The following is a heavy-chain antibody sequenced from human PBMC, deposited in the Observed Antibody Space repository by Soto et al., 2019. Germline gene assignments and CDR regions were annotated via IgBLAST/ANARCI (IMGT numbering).Heavy chain of an antibody. V-gene: IGHV4-4*02. D-gene: IGHD6-19*01. J-gene: IGHJ4*02. CDR2: IYHSGST. CDR3: ARGQYSSGSSYFDY. Sequence: SETLSLTCAVSGGSISSSNWWSWVRQPPGKGLEWIGEIYHSGSTNYNPSLKSRVTISVDKSKNQFSLKLSSVTAADTAVYYCARGQYSSGSSYFDYWGQGTLVTVSS. CDR1: GGSISSSNW.